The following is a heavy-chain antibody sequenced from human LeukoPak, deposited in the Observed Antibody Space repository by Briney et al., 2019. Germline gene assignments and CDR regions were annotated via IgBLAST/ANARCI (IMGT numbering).Heavy chain of an antibody. V-gene: IGHV3-30-3*01. J-gene: IGHJ4*02. D-gene: IGHD3-10*01. CDR3: ARDLMVRGVGGY. CDR1: GFTFSSYA. CDR2: ISYDGSNK. Sequence: PGGSLRLSCAASGFTFSSYAMHWVRQAPGKGLEWVAVISYDGSNKYYADSVKGRFTISRDNAKNSLYLQMNSLRAEDTAVYYCARDLMVRGVGGYWGQGTLVTVSS.